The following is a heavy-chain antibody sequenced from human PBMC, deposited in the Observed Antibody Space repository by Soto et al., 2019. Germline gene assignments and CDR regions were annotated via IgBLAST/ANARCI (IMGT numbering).Heavy chain of an antibody. Sequence: QVQLQESGPGLVKPSQTLSLTCTVSGGSISSGGYYWSWIRQHPGKGLEWIGYIYYSGSTYYNPSLTSRVTRPVDTSKNQFSLKLSSVTAADTAVYYCARDLGETTVTPYDAFDIWGQGTMVTVSS. CDR2: IYYSGST. V-gene: IGHV4-31*03. CDR1: GGSISSGGYY. CDR3: ARDLGETTVTPYDAFDI. D-gene: IGHD4-17*01. J-gene: IGHJ3*02.